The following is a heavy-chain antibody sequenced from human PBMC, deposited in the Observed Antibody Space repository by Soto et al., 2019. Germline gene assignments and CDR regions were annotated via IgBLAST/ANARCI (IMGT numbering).Heavy chain of an antibody. Sequence: GGSLRLSCAASGFTFSSYAMSWVRQAPGKGLEWVSAISGSGGSTYYADSVKGRFTISRDNSKNTLYLQMNSLRDEDTAVYYCATTYGQAYYYYGMDMWGQGTTVTVSS. CDR2: ISGSGGST. CDR1: GFTFSSYA. D-gene: IGHD3-10*01. V-gene: IGHV3-23*01. J-gene: IGHJ6*02. CDR3: ATTYGQAYYYYGMDM.